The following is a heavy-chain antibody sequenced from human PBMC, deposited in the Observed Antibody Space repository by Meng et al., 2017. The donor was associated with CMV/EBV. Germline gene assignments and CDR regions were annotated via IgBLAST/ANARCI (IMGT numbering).Heavy chain of an antibody. V-gene: IGHV1-69*06. CDR1: GGTFSSYA. Sequence: KASGGTFSSYAISWVRQAPGQGLEWMGGIIPIFGTANYAQKFQGRVTITADKSTSTAYMELSSLRSEDTAVYYCARGGSRGGTSNFDYWGQGTLVTVSS. D-gene: IGHD1-1*01. J-gene: IGHJ4*02. CDR2: IIPIFGTA. CDR3: ARGGSRGGTSNFDY.